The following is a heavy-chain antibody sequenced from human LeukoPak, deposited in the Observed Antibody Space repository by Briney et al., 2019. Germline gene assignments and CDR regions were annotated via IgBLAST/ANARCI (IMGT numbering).Heavy chain of an antibody. CDR3: ARAVYDYIWGSYRFDY. D-gene: IGHD3-16*02. Sequence: SQTLSLTCTVSGGSISSGGYYWSWIRQHPGKGLEWIGFIYYSGSTYYNPSLKSRVTFSVDTSRNQFSLKLSSVNAADTAVYYCARAVYDYIWGSYRFDYWGQGTLVTVSS. J-gene: IGHJ4*02. CDR1: GGSISSGGYY. CDR2: IYYSGST. V-gene: IGHV4-31*03.